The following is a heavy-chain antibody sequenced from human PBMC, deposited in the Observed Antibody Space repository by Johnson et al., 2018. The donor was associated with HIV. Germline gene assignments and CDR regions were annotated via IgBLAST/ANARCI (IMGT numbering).Heavy chain of an antibody. D-gene: IGHD5-18*01. V-gene: IGHV3-11*04. CDR3: ARDRGRGGYSYGRGDAFDI. CDR1: GFTFSDYY. Sequence: QMQLVESGGGLVKPGGSLRLSCTASGFTFSDYYMTWIRQAPGKGLDWVSYISSSGGTKYYADSVKGRFTISRDNSKNTLYLQMNSLRAEDTAVYYCARDRGRGGYSYGRGDAFDIWGQGTMVTVSS. CDR2: ISSSGGTK. J-gene: IGHJ3*02.